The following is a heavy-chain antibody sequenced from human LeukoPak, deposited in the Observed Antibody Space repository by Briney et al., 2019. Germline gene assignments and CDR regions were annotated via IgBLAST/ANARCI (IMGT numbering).Heavy chain of an antibody. J-gene: IGHJ4*02. V-gene: IGHV3-21*01. CDR3: ARAHNWKYGTFDY. Sequence: KPGGSLRLSCAASGFTFSSYSMNWVRQAPGKGLEWVSCISSSSSYIYNADSVKGRFTISRDNAKSSLYLQMNSLRVEDTAVYYCARAHNWKYGTFDYWGQGTLVTVSS. CDR1: GFTFSSYS. D-gene: IGHD1-20*01. CDR2: ISSSSSYI.